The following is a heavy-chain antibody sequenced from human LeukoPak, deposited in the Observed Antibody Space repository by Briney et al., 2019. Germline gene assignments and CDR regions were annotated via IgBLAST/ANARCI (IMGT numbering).Heavy chain of an antibody. J-gene: IGHJ4*02. V-gene: IGHV4-34*01. CDR2: INHSGGT. CDR1: GESFSGYY. D-gene: IGHD3-3*02. Sequence: SETLSLTCTVYGESFSGYYWSWIRQPPGKGLEWIGEINHSGGTNYNPSLKSRVTISVDTSKNQFSLKLSSVTAADTAVYYCARGRAFFDWGQGTLVTVSS. CDR3: ARGRAFFD.